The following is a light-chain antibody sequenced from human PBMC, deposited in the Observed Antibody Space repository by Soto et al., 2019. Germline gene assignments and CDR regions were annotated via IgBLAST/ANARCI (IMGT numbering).Light chain of an antibody. CDR3: GSWDSSMSAYV. Sequence: QSALTQPPSVSAAPGQRVTISCSGSSSNIGGNSVSWYQQLPGTAPKLLIYDDDKRPSGIPDRFSGSKSGTSATLGITGFQNGDEADYYCGSWDSSMSAYVFGTGIKVTVL. CDR2: DDD. CDR1: SSNIGGNS. V-gene: IGLV1-51*01. J-gene: IGLJ1*01.